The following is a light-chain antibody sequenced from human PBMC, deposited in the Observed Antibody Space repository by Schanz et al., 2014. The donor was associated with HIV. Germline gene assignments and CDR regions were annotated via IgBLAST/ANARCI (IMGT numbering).Light chain of an antibody. V-gene: IGLV2-14*01. Sequence: QSALTQPASVSGSPGQSITISCTGTSSDVGGYNYVSWYQQHPGKAPKLMIYDVNNRPSGVPDRLSGSKSGNTASLTVSGLQAEDEADYYCSSKRSGDTTPFVFGSGTKLTVL. J-gene: IGLJ1*01. CDR1: SSDVGGYNY. CDR2: DVN. CDR3: SSKRSGDTTPFV.